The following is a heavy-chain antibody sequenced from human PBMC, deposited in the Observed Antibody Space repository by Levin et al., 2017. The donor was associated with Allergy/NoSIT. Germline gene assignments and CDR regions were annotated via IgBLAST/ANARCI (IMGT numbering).Heavy chain of an antibody. CDR3: ARDPRRDAFDL. J-gene: IGHJ3*01. CDR1: GASINSSLYY. V-gene: IGHV4-39*07. Sequence: SETLSLNCTVAGASINSSLYYWVWVRQPPGKGLEWIGNVYYSGTTFYNPSLKTRVTISVDTSKNQFSLKVTSVTAAATAVYYCARDPRRDAFDLWGQGTVVTVSS. CDR2: VYYSGTT.